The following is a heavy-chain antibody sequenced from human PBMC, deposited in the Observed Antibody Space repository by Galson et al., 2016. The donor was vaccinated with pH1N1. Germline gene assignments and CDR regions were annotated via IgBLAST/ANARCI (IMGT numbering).Heavy chain of an antibody. V-gene: IGHV4-61*02. J-gene: IGHJ5*02. CDR3: ARWGEEILSFGEPHNWFDP. Sequence: TLSLTCSVSGDSISSKTFYWSWLRQPAGKGLQWIGLLYSSGSTNYNPSLKGRVTMSADTSKNEFSLKMTSVTAADTAVYYCARWGEEILSFGEPHNWFDPWGQGTLVTVSS. CDR1: GDSISSKTFY. CDR2: LYSSGST. D-gene: IGHD3-10*01.